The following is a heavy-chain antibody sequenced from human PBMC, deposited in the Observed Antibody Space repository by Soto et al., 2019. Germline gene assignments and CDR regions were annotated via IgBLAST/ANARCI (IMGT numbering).Heavy chain of an antibody. CDR2: ISSTSSTI. V-gene: IGHV3-11*01. Sequence: GGSLRLSCTASGFTSSENYMSWIRQAPGKGLEWVSYISSTSSTIFYADSVKGRFSISRDNAQNSLYLQMSSLRAEDTAVYFCARDAPHYDFWSGYPDHYFDYWGQGIQVTVPS. D-gene: IGHD3-3*01. J-gene: IGHJ4*02. CDR3: ARDAPHYDFWSGYPDHYFDY. CDR1: GFTSSENY.